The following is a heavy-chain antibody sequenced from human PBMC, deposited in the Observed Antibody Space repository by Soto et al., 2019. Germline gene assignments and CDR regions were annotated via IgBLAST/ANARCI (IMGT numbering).Heavy chain of an antibody. J-gene: IGHJ4*02. CDR1: GGSISIGGYY. V-gene: IGHV4-31*03. CDR2: IYYSGVT. CDR3: AGGVLY. Sequence: QVQLLESGPGLVKPSQTLSLTCTVSGGSISIGGYYWSWIRQHPGKGLEWIGYIYYSGVTYYSPSLXSXXTISIDTSKNQFSLKLSSVTAADTGVYYCAGGVLYWGQGTLVTVSS.